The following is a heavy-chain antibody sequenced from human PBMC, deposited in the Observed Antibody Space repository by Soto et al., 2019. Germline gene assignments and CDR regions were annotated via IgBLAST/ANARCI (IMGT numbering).Heavy chain of an antibody. CDR3: ARGFGDIVVVVAATDSGAFDY. CDR1: GFTFSSYA. D-gene: IGHD2-15*01. V-gene: IGHV3-30-3*01. J-gene: IGHJ4*02. CDR2: ISYDGSNK. Sequence: QVQLVESGGGVVQPGRSLRLSCAAYGFTFSSYAMHWVRQAPGKGLEWVAVISYDGSNKYYADSVKGRFTISRDNSKNTLYLQMNSLRAEDTAVYYCARGFGDIVVVVAATDSGAFDYWGQGTLVTVSS.